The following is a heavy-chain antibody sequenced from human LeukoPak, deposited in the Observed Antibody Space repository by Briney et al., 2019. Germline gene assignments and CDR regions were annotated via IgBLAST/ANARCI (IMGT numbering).Heavy chain of an antibody. D-gene: IGHD3-10*01. Sequence: ASVKVSCKASGYTFVADYMHWVRQAPGQGLEWMGWINPNNGGTNYAQNFQGRVTMTRDTSISTAYMELSRVRADDTAVYYCVGGAGDYFDYWGQGTLVTVSS. CDR3: VGGAGDYFDY. J-gene: IGHJ4*02. CDR2: INPNNGGT. CDR1: GYTFVADY. V-gene: IGHV1-2*02.